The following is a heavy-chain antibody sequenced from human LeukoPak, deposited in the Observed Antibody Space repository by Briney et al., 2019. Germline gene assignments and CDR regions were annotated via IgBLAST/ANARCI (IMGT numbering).Heavy chain of an antibody. CDR2: LIPLFVRA. CDR3: SRVSGTYSGVAFDI. J-gene: IGHJ3*02. D-gene: IGHD1-26*01. CDR1: GGTFSSYA. V-gene: IGHV1-69*13. Sequence: SVKVSCKTSGGTFSSYALSWVRQAPGEGLDWMGGLIPLFVRANYAEKFQGRLTITADESTNTAYMELSSLTSEDTAVYYCSRVSGTYSGVAFDIWGQGTMVTVST.